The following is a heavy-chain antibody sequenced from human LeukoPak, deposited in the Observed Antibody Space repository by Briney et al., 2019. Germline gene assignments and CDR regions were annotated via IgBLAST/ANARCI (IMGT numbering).Heavy chain of an antibody. CDR1: GFTFSSYG. Sequence: PGGSLRPSCAASGFTFSSYGMHWVRQAPGKGLEWVAVISYDGSNKYYADSVKGRFTISRDNSKNTLYLQMNSLRAEDTAVYYCARENGGVYYYGMDVWGQGTTVTVSS. CDR2: ISYDGSNK. CDR3: ARENGGVYYYGMDV. J-gene: IGHJ6*02. V-gene: IGHV3-30*03.